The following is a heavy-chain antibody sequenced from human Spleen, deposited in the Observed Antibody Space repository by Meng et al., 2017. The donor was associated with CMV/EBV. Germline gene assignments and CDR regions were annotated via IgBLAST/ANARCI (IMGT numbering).Heavy chain of an antibody. V-gene: IGHV3-33*06. CDR1: GFTFSSYG. Sequence: GESLKISCAASGFTFSSYGMHWVRQAPGKGLEWVAVIWYDGSNKYYADSVKGRFTISRDNSKNTLYLQMNSLRAEDTAVYYCAKGSGSTPPSYYGMDVWGQGTTVTV. J-gene: IGHJ6*02. D-gene: IGHD3-3*01. CDR3: AKGSGSTPPSYYGMDV. CDR2: IWYDGSNK.